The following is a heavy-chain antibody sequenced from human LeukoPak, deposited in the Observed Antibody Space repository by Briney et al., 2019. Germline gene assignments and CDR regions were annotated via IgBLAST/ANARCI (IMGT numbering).Heavy chain of an antibody. Sequence: ASVKVSCKASGGTFSSYAISWVRQAPGQGLEWMGWISAYNGNTNYAQKLQGRVTMTTDTSTSTAYMELRSLRSDDTAVYYCARAGFGEQLFDYWGQGTLVTVSS. CDR3: ARAGFGEQLFDY. CDR1: GGTFSSYA. V-gene: IGHV1-18*01. D-gene: IGHD3-10*01. CDR2: ISAYNGNT. J-gene: IGHJ4*02.